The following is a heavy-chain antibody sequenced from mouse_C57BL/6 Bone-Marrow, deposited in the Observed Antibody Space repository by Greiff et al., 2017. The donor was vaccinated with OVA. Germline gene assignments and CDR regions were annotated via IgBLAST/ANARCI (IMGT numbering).Heavy chain of an antibody. CDR3: ARPPSYYYGSSPFYWYFDV. V-gene: IGHV1-80*01. D-gene: IGHD1-1*01. J-gene: IGHJ1*03. CDR2: IYPGDGDT. Sequence: QVQLQQSGAELVKPGASVKISCKASGYAFSSYWMNWVKQRPGKGLEWIGQIYPGDGDTNYNGKFKGKATLTADKSSSTAYMQLSSLTSEDSAVYFCARPPSYYYGSSPFYWYFDVWGTGTTVTVSS. CDR1: GYAFSSYW.